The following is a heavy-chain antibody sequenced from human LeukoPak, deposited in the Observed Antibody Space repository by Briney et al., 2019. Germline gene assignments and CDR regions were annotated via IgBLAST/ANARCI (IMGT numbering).Heavy chain of an antibody. CDR2: IQQDGIKK. V-gene: IGHV3-7*01. CDR3: ARWGYYDSSGYYPFDY. D-gene: IGHD3-22*01. Sequence: PGGSLRLSCAASGFTFSTYWMSWVRQAPGKGLEWVANIQQDGIKKYYVDSVEGRFTISRENAKNSLFLQMSSLRADDTAVYYCARWGYYDSSGYYPFDYWGQGTLVTVSS. CDR1: GFTFSTYW. J-gene: IGHJ4*02.